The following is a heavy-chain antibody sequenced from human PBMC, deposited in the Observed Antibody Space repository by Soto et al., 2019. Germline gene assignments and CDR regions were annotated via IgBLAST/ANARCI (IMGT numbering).Heavy chain of an antibody. D-gene: IGHD5-12*01. V-gene: IGHV4-31*03. J-gene: IGHJ4*02. Sequence: SESLSLTCTVSGGSISSGGYYWSWIRQHPGKGLEWVGYSYYTGSSYYNPSLKSRVTISVDASKNQLSLRLASVTAADTAVYYCARDLRGYSRYDYLDYWGQGIPVTVSS. CDR3: ARDLRGYSRYDYLDY. CDR1: GGSISSGGYY. CDR2: SYYTGSS.